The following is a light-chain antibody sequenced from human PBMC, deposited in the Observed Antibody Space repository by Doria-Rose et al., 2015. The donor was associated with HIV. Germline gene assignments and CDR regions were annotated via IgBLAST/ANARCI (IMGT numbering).Light chain of an antibody. Sequence: EIVMTQSPGTLSVSAGERATLSCRASQSYSSTYLAWSQQSPVQSPSLLIYEASTMATGIPDRFSASGSGTDFTLTINSLEPEDFALYYCHQYGTSWTFGQGTKVEI. CDR2: EAS. CDR1: QSYSSTY. CDR3: HQYGTSWT. J-gene: IGKJ1*01. V-gene: IGKV3-20*01.